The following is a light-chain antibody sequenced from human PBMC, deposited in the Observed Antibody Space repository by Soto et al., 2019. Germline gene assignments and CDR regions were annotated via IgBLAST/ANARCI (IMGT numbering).Light chain of an antibody. J-gene: IGKJ5*01. CDR3: QQSYSTPHT. V-gene: IGKV1-39*01. CDR1: QSISSY. Sequence: DIPMTQSPSSLSASVGDRVTITCRASQSISSYLNWYQQKPGKAPKLLISAASSLQSGVPSRFSGSGSGTDFTLTISSLQPEDFATYYCQQSYSTPHTFGQGTRLEIK. CDR2: AAS.